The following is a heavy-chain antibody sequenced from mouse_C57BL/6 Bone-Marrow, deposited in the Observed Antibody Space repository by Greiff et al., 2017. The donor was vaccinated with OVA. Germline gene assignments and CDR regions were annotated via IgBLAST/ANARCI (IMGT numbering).Heavy chain of an antibody. CDR1: GYTFTSYW. CDR2: IHPNSGST. Sequence: VQLQQPGAELVKPGASVKLSCKASGYTFTSYWMHWVKQRPGQGLEWIGMIHPNSGSTNYNEKFKSKATLTVDKSSSTAYMQLSSLTSEDSAVYYCAREYYYGSSFWFAYWGQGTLVTVSA. CDR3: AREYYYGSSFWFAY. D-gene: IGHD1-1*01. V-gene: IGHV1-64*01. J-gene: IGHJ3*01.